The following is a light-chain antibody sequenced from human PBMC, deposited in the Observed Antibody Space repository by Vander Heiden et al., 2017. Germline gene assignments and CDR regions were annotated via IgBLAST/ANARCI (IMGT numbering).Light chain of an antibody. Sequence: DIQMHQSPSTLSASVEDRVTITLRASQSISSWMDWYQQKRGKATKHLIYKAFSLEGWVPVRFSRSVSVTEFTLTFSSLQLYDCATYNCQHSGTFGQGTKVDIK. CDR1: QSISSW. CDR2: KAF. J-gene: IGKJ3*01. CDR3: QHSGT. V-gene: IGKV1-5*03.